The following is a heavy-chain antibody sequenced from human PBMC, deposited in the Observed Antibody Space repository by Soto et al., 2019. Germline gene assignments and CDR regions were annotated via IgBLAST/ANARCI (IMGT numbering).Heavy chain of an antibody. CDR2: MNPNSGNT. D-gene: IGHD6-13*01. CDR3: ARGLREAAATQRHYYYMDV. Sequence: ASVKVSCKASGYTFTSYDINWVRQATGQGLEWMGWMNPNSGNTGYAQKFQGRVTMTRNTSISTAYMELSSLRSEDTAVYYCARGLREAAATQRHYYYMDVWGKGTTVTVSS. V-gene: IGHV1-8*01. CDR1: GYTFTSYD. J-gene: IGHJ6*03.